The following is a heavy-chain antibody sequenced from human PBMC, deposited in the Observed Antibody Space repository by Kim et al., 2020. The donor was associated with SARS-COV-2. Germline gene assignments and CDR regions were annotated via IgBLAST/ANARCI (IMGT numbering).Heavy chain of an antibody. Sequence: GGSLRLSCAASGFTVSTNDMTWVRLAPGKGLEWVSVIFSGVSTYYADSVKGRFSISRDKSKNTLNLLMNGLRAEDSAVYYCAKLGGYGFAIWGQGARVTVSS. D-gene: IGHD3-16*01. J-gene: IGHJ3*02. CDR3: AKLGGYGFAI. V-gene: IGHV3-66*01. CDR2: IFSGVST. CDR1: GFTVSTND.